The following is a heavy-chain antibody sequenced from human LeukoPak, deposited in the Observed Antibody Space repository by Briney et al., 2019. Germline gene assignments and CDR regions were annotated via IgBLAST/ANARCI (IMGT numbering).Heavy chain of an antibody. V-gene: IGHV3-21*01. J-gene: IGHJ3*02. CDR3: ASVRIAVAVTVHDAFDI. D-gene: IGHD6-19*01. CDR2: ISSSSSYI. CDR1: GFTLSSYS. Sequence: PGGSLRLSCAASGFTLSSYSMNWVRQAPGKGLEWVSSISSSSSYIYYADSVKGRFTISRDNAKNSLYLQMNSLRAEDTAVYYCASVRIAVAVTVHDAFDIWGQGTMVTVSS.